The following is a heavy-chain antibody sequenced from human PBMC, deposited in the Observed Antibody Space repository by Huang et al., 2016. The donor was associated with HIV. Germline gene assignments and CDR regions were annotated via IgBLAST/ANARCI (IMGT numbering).Heavy chain of an antibody. CDR1: GFTFSNYG. CDR2: ISDDGSYQ. Sequence: QVQLVESGGGVVQPGRSLRLSCAASGFTFSNYGVQWVRQAPGKGREGVAAISDDGSYQYYSDSVKGRFTISRDDSQNTLYLQMSSLRAEDTAVYFCAKDREDSAYQLDYWGQGTRVTVSS. V-gene: IGHV3-30*18. CDR3: AKDREDSAYQLDY. J-gene: IGHJ4*02. D-gene: IGHD5-12*01.